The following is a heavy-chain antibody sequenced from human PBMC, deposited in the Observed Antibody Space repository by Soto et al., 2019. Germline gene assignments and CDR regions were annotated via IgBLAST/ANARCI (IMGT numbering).Heavy chain of an antibody. CDR3: ARGGLLPDY. V-gene: IGHV4-30-2*01. D-gene: IGHD6-19*01. CDR1: GGSISSGGYS. J-gene: IGHJ4*02. Sequence: QLQLQGSGSGLVKPSQTLSLTCAVSGGSISSGGYSWSWIRQPPGKGLEWIGYISHSGSTYYNPSLKSRVPISVDRSKNQFSLKLSSVTAADTAVYYCARGGLLPDYWGQGTLVTVSS. CDR2: ISHSGST.